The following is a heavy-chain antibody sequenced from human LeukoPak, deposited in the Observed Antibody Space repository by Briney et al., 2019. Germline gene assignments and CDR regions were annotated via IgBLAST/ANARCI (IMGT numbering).Heavy chain of an antibody. CDR3: ARVGQQLVYWYFDL. CDR1: GGSFSGYY. D-gene: IGHD6-6*01. CDR2: INHSGST. Sequence: SETLSLTCAVYGGSFSGYYWSWIRQPPGKGLEWSGEINHSGSTNYNPSLKSRVTISVDTSKNQFSLKLSSVTAADTAVYYCARVGQQLVYWYFDLWGRGTLVTVSS. V-gene: IGHV4-34*01. J-gene: IGHJ2*01.